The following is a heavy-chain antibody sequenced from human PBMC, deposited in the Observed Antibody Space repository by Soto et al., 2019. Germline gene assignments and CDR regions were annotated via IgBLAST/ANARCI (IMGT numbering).Heavy chain of an antibody. J-gene: IGHJ5*02. V-gene: IGHV3-30*18. CDR1: GFDFNTYG. CDR3: AKDSSVTAAGSGGWFDP. CDR2: ISFDGGNQ. D-gene: IGHD6-13*01. Sequence: QVHLVQSGGGVVQPGRSLRLSCAASGFDFNTYGLHWVRQAPGMGLELVAGISFDGGNQYYADSVKGRFTISRDKSNNTLYLQMNSLGAEDTATYYCAKDSSVTAAGSGGWFDPWGQGTLVIVSS.